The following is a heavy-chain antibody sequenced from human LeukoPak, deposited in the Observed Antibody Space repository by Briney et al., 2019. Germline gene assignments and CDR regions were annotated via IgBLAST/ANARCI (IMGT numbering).Heavy chain of an antibody. Sequence: GGSLRLSCAASGFTFSDYYMSWIRQAPGKGLEWVSYISSSGSTIYYADSVKGRFTISRDNAKNSLYLQMNSLRAEDTAVYYCARALYDFWSGYSKDYYFDYWGQGTLVTVSS. D-gene: IGHD3-3*01. CDR1: GFTFSDYY. CDR3: ARALYDFWSGYSKDYYFDY. V-gene: IGHV3-11*04. CDR2: ISSSGSTI. J-gene: IGHJ4*02.